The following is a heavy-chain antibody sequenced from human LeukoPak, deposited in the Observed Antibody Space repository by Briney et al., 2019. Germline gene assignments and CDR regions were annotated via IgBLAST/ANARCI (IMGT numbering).Heavy chain of an antibody. CDR3: AREATAGTFYFDY. Sequence: PSETLSLTCIVSGDSISNYYWCWIRQPAGKGLEWIGRIYTSGSTNYNPSLKSRVTLSVDTSKNQFSLKLSSVTAADTAVYYCAREATAGTFYFDYWGQGTLVTASS. CDR2: IYTSGST. V-gene: IGHV4-4*07. J-gene: IGHJ4*02. D-gene: IGHD6-13*01. CDR1: GDSISNYY.